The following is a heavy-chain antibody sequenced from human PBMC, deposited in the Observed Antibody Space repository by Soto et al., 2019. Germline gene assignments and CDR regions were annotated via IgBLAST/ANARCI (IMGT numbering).Heavy chain of an antibody. CDR2: ISGSGGST. D-gene: IGHD3-3*01. Sequence: GGSLRLSCAASGFTFSSYAMSWVRQAPGKGLEWVSAISGSGGSTYYADSVKGRFTISRDNSKNTLYLQMNSLRAEDTAVYYCAKDYDFWSGYSYWFVPWGQGTLVTVSS. V-gene: IGHV3-23*01. J-gene: IGHJ5*02. CDR1: GFTFSSYA. CDR3: AKDYDFWSGYSYWFVP.